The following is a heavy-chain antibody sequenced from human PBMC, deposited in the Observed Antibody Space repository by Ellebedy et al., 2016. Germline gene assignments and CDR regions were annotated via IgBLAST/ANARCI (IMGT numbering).Heavy chain of an antibody. D-gene: IGHD3-10*01. J-gene: IGHJ6*02. Sequence: GGSLRLSCAASGFTFSSFAVNWVRQAPGKGLEWVSSINDISSHIYYADSVKGRFTISRDNAKNLVFLQMNNLRADDTAVYYCARDRSGGSGSWYYYYYGMDNWGQGTLVTVSS. CDR3: ARDRSGGSGSWYYYYYGMDN. V-gene: IGHV3-21*01. CDR2: INDISSHI. CDR1: GFTFSSFA.